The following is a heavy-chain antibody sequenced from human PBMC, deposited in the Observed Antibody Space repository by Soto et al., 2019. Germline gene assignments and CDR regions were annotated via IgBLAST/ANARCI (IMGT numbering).Heavy chain of an antibody. CDR2: INGGNGNT. Sequence: QVQLVQSGAEVKKPGASVKVSCKASGYTFTSYAMHWVRQSPGQRLEWMGWINGGNGNTKYSQKFQGRVTITRDTAASTADVELRRLGSEDTAVYYWARGYGGPIGWFYPWGQGTLGTVAS. CDR1: GYTFTSYA. J-gene: IGHJ5*02. V-gene: IGHV1-3*01. CDR3: ARGYGGPIGWFYP. D-gene: IGHD3-16*01.